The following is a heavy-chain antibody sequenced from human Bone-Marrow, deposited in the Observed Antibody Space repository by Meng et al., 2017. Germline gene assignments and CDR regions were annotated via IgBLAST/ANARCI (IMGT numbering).Heavy chain of an antibody. CDR2: IISIFGTA. CDR3: ARDTGFRSITMVRGIIVDYYYGMDV. V-gene: IGHV1-69*13. CDR1: GGTFSSYA. D-gene: IGHD3-10*01. Sequence: SVKVSFKASGGTFSSYAISWVRQAPGQGLEWMGGIISIFGTANYAQKFQGRVTITADESTSTAYVELSSLRSEDTAVYYFARDTGFRSITMVRGIIVDYYYGMDVWGQGTTVTVSS. J-gene: IGHJ6*02.